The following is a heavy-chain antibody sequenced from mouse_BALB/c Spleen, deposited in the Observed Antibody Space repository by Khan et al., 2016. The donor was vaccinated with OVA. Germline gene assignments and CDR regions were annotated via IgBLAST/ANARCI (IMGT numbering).Heavy chain of an antibody. V-gene: IGHV3-2*02. CDR3: ARGNYYGYDFDY. J-gene: IGHJ2*01. CDR2: ISYSGVT. D-gene: IGHD1-2*01. CDR1: GYSITSGYA. Sequence: EVQLQESGPGLVKPSQSLSLTCTVTGYSITSGYAWNWIRQFPGNKLEWMGYISYSGVTSYTPSLKSRISITRNTSKNPFFLQLTSVTTEDTATYYCARGNYYGYDFDYWGQGTTLTVSS.